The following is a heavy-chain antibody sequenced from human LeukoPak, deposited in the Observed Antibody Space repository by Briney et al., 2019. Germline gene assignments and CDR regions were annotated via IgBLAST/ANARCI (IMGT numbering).Heavy chain of an antibody. V-gene: IGHV3-23*01. D-gene: IGHD6-13*01. CDR1: GFSFSSYA. CDR3: ARVVSAAGHFDY. CDR2: LSGSGGST. Sequence: GGSLRLSCAASGFSFSSYAMSWVRQAPGKGLEWVSALSGSGGSTYYADSVKGRFTISRDNSKNTLYLQMNSLRAEDTAVYYCARVVSAAGHFDYWGQGTLVTVSS. J-gene: IGHJ4*02.